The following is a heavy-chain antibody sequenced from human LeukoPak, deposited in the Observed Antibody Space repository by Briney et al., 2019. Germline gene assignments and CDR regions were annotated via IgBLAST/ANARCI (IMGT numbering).Heavy chain of an antibody. D-gene: IGHD3-16*01. CDR1: RITFSSYV. CDR2: ISSSGSRL. CDR3: AKDRGRRPGYDAIDI. V-gene: IGHV3-48*03. Sequence: GGALRLSRVSSRITFSSYVINWVRPAPGKGLEWVSYISSSGSRLYYEHSVQGPFTISRDNFKNTLYLQMNRLGAEDTAVYYCAKDRGRRPGYDAIDIWGQGTMVTVYS. J-gene: IGHJ3*02.